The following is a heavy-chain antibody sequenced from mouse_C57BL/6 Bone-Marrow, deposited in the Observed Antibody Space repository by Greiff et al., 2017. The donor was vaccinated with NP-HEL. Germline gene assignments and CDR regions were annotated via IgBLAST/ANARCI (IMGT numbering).Heavy chain of an antibody. Sequence: QVQLQQPGAELVRPGSSVKLSCKASGYTFTSYWMDWVKQRPGQGLEWIGNIYPSDSETHYNQKFKDKATLTVDKSSSDAYMQLSSLTSEDSAVYDCARYGSPPWFAYWGQGTLVTVSA. CDR2: IYPSDSET. CDR1: GYTFTSYW. J-gene: IGHJ3*01. CDR3: ARYGSPPWFAY. D-gene: IGHD1-1*01. V-gene: IGHV1-61*01.